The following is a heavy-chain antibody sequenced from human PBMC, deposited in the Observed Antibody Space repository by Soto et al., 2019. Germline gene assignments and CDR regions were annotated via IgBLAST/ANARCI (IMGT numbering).Heavy chain of an antibody. CDR3: ARERDITMVRGGFDP. Sequence: QVQLVQSGAEVKKPGASVKVSCKASGYTFTSYYMHWVRQAPGQGLEWMGIINPSGGSTSYAQKFQGRVTMTRDTSTSTVYMELSSLRSEDTAVYYCARERDITMVRGGFDPWGQGTLVTVSS. D-gene: IGHD3-10*01. V-gene: IGHV1-46*01. J-gene: IGHJ5*02. CDR2: INPSGGST. CDR1: GYTFTSYY.